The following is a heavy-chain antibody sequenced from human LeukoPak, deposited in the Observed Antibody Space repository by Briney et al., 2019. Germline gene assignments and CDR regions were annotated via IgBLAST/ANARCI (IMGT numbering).Heavy chain of an antibody. D-gene: IGHD6-19*01. J-gene: IGHJ6*02. Sequence: ASVKVSCKASGYTFTGYYMHWVRQAPGQGLEWMGWINPNSGGTNYAQKFQGRVTMTRDTSISTAYMELSRLRSDDTAVYYCAREWVIVVAGYYYYYGMDVWGQGTTVTVSS. CDR2: INPNSGGT. CDR3: AREWVIVVAGYYYYYGMDV. V-gene: IGHV1-2*02. CDR1: GYTFTGYY.